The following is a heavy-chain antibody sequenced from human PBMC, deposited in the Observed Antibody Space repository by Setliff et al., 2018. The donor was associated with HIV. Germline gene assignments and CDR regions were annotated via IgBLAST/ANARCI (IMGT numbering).Heavy chain of an antibody. Sequence: ASVKVSCKASGYTFSGYYMHWVRQAPGQGLEWMGRINPNSGGTNYAQKFQGRVTMTRDTSITTAYMELSGLRSDDTAVYYCAKGQGPVDYWGQGTLVTVSS. CDR1: GYTFSGYY. CDR3: AKGQGPVDY. V-gene: IGHV1-2*06. CDR2: INPNSGGT. J-gene: IGHJ4*02.